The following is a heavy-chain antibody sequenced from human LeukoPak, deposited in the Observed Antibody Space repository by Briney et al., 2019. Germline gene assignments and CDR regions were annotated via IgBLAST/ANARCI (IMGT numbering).Heavy chain of an antibody. V-gene: IGHV4-59*01. Sequence: SETLSLTCTVSGGSISTYYWSWIRQPPGKKLEWIGYIYYSGNTNYSPSLKSRLTMSVVTSKNQFSLRLSSVTAADTAVYYCARVGDGCFDYWGQGTLVTVSS. CDR3: ARVGDGCFDY. CDR2: IYYSGNT. J-gene: IGHJ4*02. CDR1: GGSISTYY. D-gene: IGHD5-24*01.